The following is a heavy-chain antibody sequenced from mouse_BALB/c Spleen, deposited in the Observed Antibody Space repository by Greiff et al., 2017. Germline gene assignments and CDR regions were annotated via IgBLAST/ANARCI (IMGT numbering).Heavy chain of an antibody. V-gene: IGHV5-6-4*01. CDR3: TRDRVFDY. J-gene: IGHJ2*01. CDR2: ISSGGSYT. CDR1: GFTFSSYS. Sequence: EVQVVESGGGLVKPGGSLKLSCAASGFTFSSYSMSWVRQTPEKRLEWVATISSGGSYTYYPDSVKGRFTISRDNAKNTLYLQMSSLKSEDTAMYYCTRDRVFDYWGQGTTLTVSS.